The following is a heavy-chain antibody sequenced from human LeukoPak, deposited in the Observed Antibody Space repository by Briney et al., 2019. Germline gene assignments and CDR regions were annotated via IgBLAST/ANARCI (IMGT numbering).Heavy chain of an antibody. CDR3: AGRVQEGGPQYSFDY. CDR2: INHSGST. J-gene: IGHJ4*02. Sequence: PSETLSLTCAVYGGSFSGYYWSWIRQPPGEGMEWIGEINHSGSTNYNPSLKSRVTISVDTSKNQFSLKLSSVTAADTAVYYCAGRVQEGGPQYSFDYWGQGTLVTVSS. D-gene: IGHD1-1*01. V-gene: IGHV4-34*01. CDR1: GGSFSGYY.